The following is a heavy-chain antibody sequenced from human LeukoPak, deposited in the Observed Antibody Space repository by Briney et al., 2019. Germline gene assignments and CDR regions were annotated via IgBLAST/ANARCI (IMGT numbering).Heavy chain of an antibody. J-gene: IGHJ6*03. V-gene: IGHV4-59*01. CDR3: ARDRYYRGYYYYYMDV. D-gene: IGHD2/OR15-2a*01. CDR2: IYYSGST. Sequence: PSETLSLTCTVSGGSISSYYWSWIRQPPGKGLEWIGYIYYSGSTNYNPSLKSRVTISVDTSKNQFSLKLSSVTAADTAVYYCARDRYYRGYYYYYMDVWGKGTTVTISS. CDR1: GGSISSYY.